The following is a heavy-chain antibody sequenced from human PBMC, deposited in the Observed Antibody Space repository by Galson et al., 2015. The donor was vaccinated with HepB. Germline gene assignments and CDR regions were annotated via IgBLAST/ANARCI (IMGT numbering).Heavy chain of an antibody. CDR2: LSDEGMNK. J-gene: IGHJ4*02. D-gene: IGHD3-16*01. Sequence: SLRLPCAASGFNFSDSPLHWVRQAPGQGLEWVAMLSDEGMNKYYEDSVRGRFTISRSNSKETLFLQMNTMRNEDTAVYYCAKGGTDKCLDYWGQGTMVAVSS. V-gene: IGHV3-30*04. CDR1: GFNFSDSP. CDR3: AKGGTDKCLDY.